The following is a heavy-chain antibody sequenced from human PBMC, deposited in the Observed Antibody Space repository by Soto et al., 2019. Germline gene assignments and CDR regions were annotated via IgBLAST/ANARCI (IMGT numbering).Heavy chain of an antibody. D-gene: IGHD3-10*01. CDR1: GGSISSSSYY. CDR3: ARHRGPMFRGVIRNWFDP. J-gene: IGHJ5*02. Sequence: QLQLQESGPGLVKPSETLSLTCTVSGGSISSSSYYWGWIRQPPGKGLEWIGSIYYSGSTYYNPSLTSRVTTSVDTSNNQFCLKLSFVTAAGTALYYCARHRGPMFRGVIRNWFDPWGQGSLVSVSS. V-gene: IGHV4-39*01. CDR2: IYYSGST.